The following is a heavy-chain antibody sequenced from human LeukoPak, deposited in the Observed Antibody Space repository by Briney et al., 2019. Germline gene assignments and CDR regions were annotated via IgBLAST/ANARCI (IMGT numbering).Heavy chain of an antibody. V-gene: IGHV3-66*01. CDR3: ASRPEWGGVQH. CDR1: GFTVSSNY. CDR2: IYSGGST. D-gene: IGHD1-26*01. Sequence: GGSLRLSCAASGFTVSSNYMSWVRQAPGKGLEWVSVIYSGGSTYYADSVKGRFTISRDNSKNTLYLQMNSLRGEDTAAYYCASRPEWGGVQHWGQGTLVTVSS. J-gene: IGHJ1*01.